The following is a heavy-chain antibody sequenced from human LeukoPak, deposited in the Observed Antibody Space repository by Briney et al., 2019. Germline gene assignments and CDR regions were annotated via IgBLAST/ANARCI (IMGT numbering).Heavy chain of an antibody. Sequence: PGGSLRLSCAASGFTFSDAWMTWVRQTPGKGLEWVGRIKSNTYGGTTDYAAPVKGRFTISRDDSKNMVYLHMNSLKTEDTAVYYCSTVGLRYCDSTTCYEYWGQGTLVTVSS. CDR1: GFTFSDAW. J-gene: IGHJ4*02. CDR2: IKSNTYGGTT. CDR3: STVGLRYCDSTTCYEY. D-gene: IGHD2-2*01. V-gene: IGHV3-15*01.